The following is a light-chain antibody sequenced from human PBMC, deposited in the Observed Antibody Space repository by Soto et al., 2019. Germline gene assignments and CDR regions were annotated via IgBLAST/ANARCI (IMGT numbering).Light chain of an antibody. J-gene: IGLJ1*01. Sequence: SVLSQPAKESGSPGQPINLSCTGTSSDIGTYNLVSWYQQHPGKAPKLMIYEVNKRPSGVSDRFSGSQSGKPASLTISGLKVENKADYYCCPYPVSSTLCVFATGTKVTVL. CDR1: SSDIGTYNL. CDR2: EVN. V-gene: IGLV2-23*02. CDR3: CPYPVSSTLCV.